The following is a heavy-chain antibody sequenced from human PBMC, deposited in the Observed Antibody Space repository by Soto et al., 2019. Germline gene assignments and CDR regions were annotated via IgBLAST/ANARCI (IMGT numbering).Heavy chain of an antibody. D-gene: IGHD2-21*01. CDR1: GFTFSSYW. J-gene: IGHJ6*02. V-gene: IGHV3-7*01. CDR2: IKQDGSEK. Sequence: PGGSLRLSCSASGFTFSSYWMSWVRQAPGKGLEWVANIKQDGSEKYYVDSVKGRFTISRDNAKNSLYLQMNSLRAEDTAVYYCARVMVSRGYYYGMDVWGQETTVTVSS. CDR3: ARVMVSRGYYYGMDV.